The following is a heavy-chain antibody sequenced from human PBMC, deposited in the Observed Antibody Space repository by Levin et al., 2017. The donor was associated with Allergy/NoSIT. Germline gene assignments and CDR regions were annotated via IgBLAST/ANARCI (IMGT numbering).Heavy chain of an antibody. J-gene: IGHJ4*02. Sequence: ASVKVSCKVSGYTLTELCMHWVRQAPGKGLEWMGGFEHDDGKTTYAQKFQGRVTMTEDTSIDTAYMELSSLRSEDTAVYYCATRNRRDRAKAYDYWGQGTQVTVSS. CDR2: FEHDDGKT. CDR3: ATRNRRDRAKAYDY. CDR1: GYTLTELC. D-gene: IGHD5-18*01. V-gene: IGHV1-24*01.